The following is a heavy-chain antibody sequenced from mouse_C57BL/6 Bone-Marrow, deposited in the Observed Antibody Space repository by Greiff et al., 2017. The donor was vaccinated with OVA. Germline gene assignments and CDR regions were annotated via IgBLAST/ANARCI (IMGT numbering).Heavy chain of an antibody. CDR2: IYPSDSET. D-gene: IGHD3-2*02. V-gene: IGHV1-61*01. CDR1: GYTFTSYW. CDR3: AILDSSGYWFAY. Sequence: VQLQQPGAELVRPGSSVKLSCKASGYTFTSYWMDWVKQRPGQGLEWIGNIYPSDSETHYNQKFKDKATLTVDKSSSTAYMQLSSLTSEDSAVYYCAILDSSGYWFAYWGQGTLVTVSA. J-gene: IGHJ3*01.